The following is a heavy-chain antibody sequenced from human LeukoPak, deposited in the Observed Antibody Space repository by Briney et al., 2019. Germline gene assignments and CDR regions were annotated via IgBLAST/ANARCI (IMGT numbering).Heavy chain of an antibody. J-gene: IGHJ4*02. V-gene: IGHV4-38-2*02. CDR3: ARASLHCSSTSCYILYSSGFDY. D-gene: IGHD2-2*01. CDR1: GYSISSGYY. Sequence: PSETLPLTCTVSGYSISSGYYWGWIRQPPGKGLEWIGSIYHSGSTYYNPSLKSRVTISVDTSKNQFSLKLSSVTAADTAVYYCARASLHCSSTSCYILYSSGFDYWGQGTLVTVSS. CDR2: IYHSGST.